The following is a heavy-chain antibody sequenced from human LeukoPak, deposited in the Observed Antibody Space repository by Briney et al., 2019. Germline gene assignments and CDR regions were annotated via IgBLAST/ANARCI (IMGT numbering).Heavy chain of an antibody. CDR3: AKDAIPGYSSSWSDY. CDR1: GFTFSNYA. V-gene: IGHV3-23*01. CDR2: ISGSGGST. D-gene: IGHD6-13*01. Sequence: GGSLRLSCAASGFTFSNYAMSWVRQAPGKGLEWVSAISGSGGSTYYADSVKGRFTISRDNSKNTLYLQMNSLRAEDTAVYYCAKDAIPGYSSSWSDYWGQGTLVTVSS. J-gene: IGHJ4*02.